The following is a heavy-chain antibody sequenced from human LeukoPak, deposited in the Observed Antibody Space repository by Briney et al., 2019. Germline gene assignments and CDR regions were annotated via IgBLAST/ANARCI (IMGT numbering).Heavy chain of an antibody. CDR2: ISSSSSYI. CDR1: GFTFSSYS. V-gene: IGHV3-21*01. Sequence: PGGSLRLSCAASGFTFSSYSMNWVRQAPGKGLEWVSSISSSSSYIYYADSVKGRFTISRDNAKNSLYLQMNSLRAEDTAVYYCARAKTAMAHSTFGYWGQGTLVTVSS. CDR3: ARAKTAMAHSTFGY. D-gene: IGHD5-18*01. J-gene: IGHJ4*02.